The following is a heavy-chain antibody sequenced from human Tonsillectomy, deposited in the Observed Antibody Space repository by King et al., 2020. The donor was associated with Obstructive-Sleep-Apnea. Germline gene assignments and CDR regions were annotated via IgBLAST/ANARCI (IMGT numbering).Heavy chain of an antibody. V-gene: IGHV4-59*01. CDR3: ARFGDNSAYYYGDFDY. Sequence: QLQESGPGLVKPSETLSLTCTVSGGSISSYSWSWIRQPPGKGLEWIGDIYYSGSTNYNPSLKSRVTISVDKSKNQFSLKLSSVTAADTAVYYCARFGDNSAYYYGDFDYWGQGTLVTVSS. CDR1: GGSISSYS. J-gene: IGHJ4*02. D-gene: IGHD3-22*01. CDR2: IYYSGST.